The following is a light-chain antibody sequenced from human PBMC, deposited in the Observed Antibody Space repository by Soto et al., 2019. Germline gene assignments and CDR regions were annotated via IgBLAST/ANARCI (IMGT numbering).Light chain of an antibody. Sequence: EIVMTQSPATLSVSPGERATLSCRASQSVSSNLAWYQQKPGQAPRLLIYGASSRATGVPDRFSGNGSGTDFTLTITRLEPEDFALYYCQQYGDSPITFGQGTRLEIK. J-gene: IGKJ5*01. CDR2: GAS. CDR3: QQYGDSPIT. CDR1: QSVSSN. V-gene: IGKV3-20*01.